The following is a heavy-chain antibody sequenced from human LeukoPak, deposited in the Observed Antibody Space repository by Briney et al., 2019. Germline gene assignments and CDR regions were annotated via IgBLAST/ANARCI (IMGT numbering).Heavy chain of an antibody. Sequence: GGSLRLSCAASGFTFSSYGMHWVRQAPGKGLEWVAVIWYDGSNKYYADSVKGRFTISRDNSKNTLFLQMNSLRPEDTAVYHCAKVALFSGYYPPFDYWGQGTLVTVSS. CDR1: GFTFSSYG. D-gene: IGHD3-22*01. CDR3: AKVALFSGYYPPFDY. J-gene: IGHJ4*02. CDR2: IWYDGSNK. V-gene: IGHV3-30*02.